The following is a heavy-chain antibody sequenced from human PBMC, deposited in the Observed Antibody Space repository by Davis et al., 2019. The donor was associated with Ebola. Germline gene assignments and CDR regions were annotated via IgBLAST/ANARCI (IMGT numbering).Heavy chain of an antibody. CDR2: IYPGDSDT. D-gene: IGHD3-3*01. CDR3: ARYHDFWSGLIFDYYNGMDV. V-gene: IGHV5-51*01. CDR1: GYSFTSYW. Sequence: GESLKISCKGSGYSFTSYWIGWVRQMPGKGLEWMGIIYPGDSDTRYSPSFQGQVTISADKSISTAYLQWSSLKASDTAMYYCARYHDFWSGLIFDYYNGMDVWGQGTTVTVSS. J-gene: IGHJ6*02.